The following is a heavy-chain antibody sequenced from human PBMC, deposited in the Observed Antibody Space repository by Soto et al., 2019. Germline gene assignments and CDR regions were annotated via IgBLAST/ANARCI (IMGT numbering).Heavy chain of an antibody. J-gene: IGHJ4*02. CDR3: ARSLGIAVADPFDY. CDR2: INAGNGNT. CDR1: GYTFTSYA. V-gene: IGHV1-3*01. Sequence: ASVKVSCKASGYTFTSYAMHWVRQAPGQRLEWMGWINAGNGNTKYSQKFQGRVTITRDTSASTAYMELSSLRSEDTAVYYCARSLGIAVADPFDYWGQGTLVTVSS. D-gene: IGHD6-19*01.